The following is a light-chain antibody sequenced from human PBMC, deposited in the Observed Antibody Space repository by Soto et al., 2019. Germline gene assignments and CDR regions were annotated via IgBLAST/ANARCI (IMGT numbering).Light chain of an antibody. CDR3: QQRSNWLIT. V-gene: IGKV3-11*01. J-gene: IGKJ5*01. Sequence: EIVLTRSPATLSLSPGEIATLSCRASQSVSSYLAWYQQKPGQAPRLLIYDASNRATGIPARFSGSGSGTDFTLTISSLEPEDFAVYYCQQRSNWLITFGQGTRLEIK. CDR1: QSVSSY. CDR2: DAS.